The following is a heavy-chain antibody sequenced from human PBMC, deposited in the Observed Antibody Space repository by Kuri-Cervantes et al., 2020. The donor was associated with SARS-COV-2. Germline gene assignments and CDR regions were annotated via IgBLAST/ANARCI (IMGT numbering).Heavy chain of an antibody. CDR3: VRAYSTGWLVGSYYFDS. J-gene: IGHJ4*02. V-gene: IGHV3-30*14. CDR1: GFTFSSYA. D-gene: IGHD6-19*01. Sequence: GGSLRLSCAASGFTFSSYAMHWVRQAPGKGLEWVAVISYDGSNKYYADSVKGRFTISRDNSKNTLYLQMTNLTTEDTAVYYCVRAYSTGWLVGSYYFDSWGQGTLVTVSS. CDR2: ISYDGSNK.